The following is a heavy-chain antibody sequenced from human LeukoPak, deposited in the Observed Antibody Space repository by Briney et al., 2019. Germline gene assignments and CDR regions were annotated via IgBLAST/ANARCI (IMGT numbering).Heavy chain of an antibody. CDR3: ARDLAGHYYGSGSSFDY. Sequence: GGSLRLSCAASGFTFSNYWMSWVRQAPGKGLEWVANIMEDGSEKYYVDSVKGQFTISRDNAKNSLFLQMDSLRAEDTAVYYCARDLAGHYYGSGSSFDYWGQGTLVTVSS. CDR2: IMEDGSEK. J-gene: IGHJ4*02. CDR1: GFTFSNYW. D-gene: IGHD3-10*01. V-gene: IGHV3-7*03.